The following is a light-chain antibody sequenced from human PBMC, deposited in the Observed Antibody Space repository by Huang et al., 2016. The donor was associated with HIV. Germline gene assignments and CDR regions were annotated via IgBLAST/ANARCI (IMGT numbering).Light chain of an antibody. V-gene: IGKV3-15*01. CDR1: QSFSSN. Sequence: EIVMTQSPATLSVSPGERATLSCRASQSFSSNLAWYPQKPGQAPRLLIYGASTRATGIPARFSGSGSGTEFTLTISSLQSEDFAVYYCQQYNNWPQTFGQGTKVEIK. CDR3: QQYNNWPQT. CDR2: GAS. J-gene: IGKJ1*01.